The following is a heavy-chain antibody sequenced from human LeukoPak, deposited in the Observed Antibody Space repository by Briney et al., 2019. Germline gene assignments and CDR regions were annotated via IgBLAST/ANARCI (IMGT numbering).Heavy chain of an antibody. Sequence: SQTLSLTCVISGDEISRSTSAWYWVRQSPSRGLEWLGRTYFKSMWYKDYALSVKSRVSMTPDTSKNQFSLHLNSLTPEDTAVYYCARAAYFYDDSNFPRTFDYWGQGTPVTVSS. D-gene: IGHD3-22*01. J-gene: IGHJ4*02. CDR3: ARAAYFYDDSNFPRTFDY. V-gene: IGHV6-1*01. CDR1: GDEISRSTSA. CDR2: TYFKSMWYK.